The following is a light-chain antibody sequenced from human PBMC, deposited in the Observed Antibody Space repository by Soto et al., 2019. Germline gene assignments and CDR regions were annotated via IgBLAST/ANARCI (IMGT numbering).Light chain of an antibody. CDR2: KVS. V-gene: IGKV2-30*02. CDR1: QSLVHSDGNTY. J-gene: IGKJ1*01. CDR3: MQGTHWPPT. Sequence: DVVMTESPLSLPVTLGEPASISCGSSQSLVHSDGNTYLNWFQQRPGQSPRRLIYKVSNRDSGVPDRFSGSGSGTDFTLKISRVEAEDVGVYYCMQGTHWPPTFGQGTKVDIK.